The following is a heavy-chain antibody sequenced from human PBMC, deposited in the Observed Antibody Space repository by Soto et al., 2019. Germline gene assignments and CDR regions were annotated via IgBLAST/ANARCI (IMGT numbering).Heavy chain of an antibody. V-gene: IGHV3-23*01. CDR1: GFTFNNYA. Sequence: LRLSCAASGFTFNNYAMNWVRQAPGKGLEWVSGISDTGGTTYYADSVEGRFTISRDNSKNTLFLLMNSLRAEDTAIYYCAKGGGEEGYCSGGFYSIFKHWGQGTLVTVSS. J-gene: IGHJ4*02. D-gene: IGHD2-15*01. CDR3: AKGGGEEGYCSGGFYSIFKH. CDR2: ISDTGGTT.